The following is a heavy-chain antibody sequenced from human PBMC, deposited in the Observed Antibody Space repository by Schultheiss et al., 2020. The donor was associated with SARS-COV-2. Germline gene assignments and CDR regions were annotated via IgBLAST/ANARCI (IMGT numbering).Heavy chain of an antibody. CDR1: GGSISSGSYY. V-gene: IGHV4-61*01. Sequence: SETLSLTCTVSGGSISSGSYYWTWIRLPPGKGLEWVGYIYDSGTTNYNPALRSRATISVDTSKNQFSLKLNSVTAADTAVYYCARGDKVATIFHYYYYMDVWGKGTTVTVSS. D-gene: IGHD5-12*01. J-gene: IGHJ6*03. CDR2: IYDSGTT. CDR3: ARGDKVATIFHYYYYMDV.